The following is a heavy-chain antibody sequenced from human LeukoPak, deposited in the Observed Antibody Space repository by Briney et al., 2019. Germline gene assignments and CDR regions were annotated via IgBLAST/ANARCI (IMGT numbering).Heavy chain of an antibody. CDR3: AKGRSYGSYYFDY. J-gene: IGHJ4*02. V-gene: IGHV3-30*02. D-gene: IGHD5-18*01. CDR1: GFTFSSYG. CDR2: IRYDGSNK. Sequence: GGSLRLSCAASGFTFSSYGMHWVRQAPGKGLEWVAFIRYDGSNKYYADSVKGRFTISRDNSKNTLYLQMNSLRAEDTAVYYCAKGRSYGSYYFDYWGQGTLVTVSS.